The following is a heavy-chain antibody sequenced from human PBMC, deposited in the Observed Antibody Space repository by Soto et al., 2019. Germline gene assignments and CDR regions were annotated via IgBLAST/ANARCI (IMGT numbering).Heavy chain of an antibody. CDR1: DDSINSDKYY. Sequence: QLQLQESGPGLVMPSETLSLTCSVSDDSINSDKYYWGWIRQPPGKGLEWIGSIYYRGNAYYNPSLQTRVTTSLDKSRSQFSLKLNSVTAADSAVYFCARLEGLATISYYFDFWGPGALVTVSS. V-gene: IGHV4-39*01. D-gene: IGHD3-9*01. CDR3: ARLEGLATISYYFDF. J-gene: IGHJ4*02. CDR2: IYYRGNA.